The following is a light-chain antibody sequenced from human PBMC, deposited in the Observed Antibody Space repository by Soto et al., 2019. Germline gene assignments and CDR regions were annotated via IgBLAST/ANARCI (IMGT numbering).Light chain of an antibody. J-gene: IGLJ1*01. CDR3: AAWDDRVSGYV. V-gene: IGLV1-47*02. CDR2: NNN. CDR1: SSNIGSSY. Sequence: QSVLTQPPSTSGTPGQRVTISCSGSSSNIGSSYVFWFQHLPGTAPKLLMYNNNQRPSGVPDRVSASKSGTSASLAISGLRSEDEADYYCAAWDDRVSGYVFXTGTKGTVL.